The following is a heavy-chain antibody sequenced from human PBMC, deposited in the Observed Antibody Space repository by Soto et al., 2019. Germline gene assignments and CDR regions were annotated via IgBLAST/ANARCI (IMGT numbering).Heavy chain of an antibody. CDR3: AKGGYYGSGSYYTLYYGMDV. V-gene: IGHV3-30*18. CDR1: GFTFSSYG. Sequence: PGGSLRRSCAASGFTFSSYGMHWVRRAPGKGLEWVAVISYDGSNKYYADSVKGRFTISRDNSKNTLYLQMNSLRAEDTAVYYCAKGGYYGSGSYYTLYYGMDVWGQGTTVTVSS. J-gene: IGHJ6*02. D-gene: IGHD3-10*01. CDR2: ISYDGSNK.